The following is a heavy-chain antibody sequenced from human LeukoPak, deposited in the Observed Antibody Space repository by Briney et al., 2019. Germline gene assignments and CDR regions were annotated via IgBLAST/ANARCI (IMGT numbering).Heavy chain of an antibody. Sequence: PSETLSLTCTVSGGSISSSSYYWGWIRQPPGKGLEWIGSIYYSRSTYYNPSLKSRVTISVDTSKNQFSLKLSSLTAADTAVYYCARGVTMIVVVIRDWYFDLWGRGTLVTVSS. CDR3: ARGVTMIVVVIRDWYFDL. J-gene: IGHJ2*01. CDR1: GGSISSSSYY. CDR2: IYYSRST. V-gene: IGHV4-39*01. D-gene: IGHD3-22*01.